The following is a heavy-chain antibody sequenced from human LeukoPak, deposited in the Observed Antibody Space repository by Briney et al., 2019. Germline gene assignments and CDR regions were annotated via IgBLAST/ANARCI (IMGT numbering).Heavy chain of an antibody. J-gene: IGHJ4*02. CDR1: GGSFSGYY. CDR3: ARSFSGYFDY. V-gene: IGHV4-34*01. Sequence: SETLSLTCAVYGGSFSGYYWSWIRQPPGKGLEWIGGINHSGSTNYNPSLKSRVTISVDTSKNQFSLKLSPVTAADTAVYYCARSFSGYFDYWGQGTLVTVSS. D-gene: IGHD3-22*01. CDR2: INHSGST.